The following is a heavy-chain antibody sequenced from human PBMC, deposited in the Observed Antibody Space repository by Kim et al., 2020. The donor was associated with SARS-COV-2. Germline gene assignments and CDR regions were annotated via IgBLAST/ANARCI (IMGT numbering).Heavy chain of an antibody. V-gene: IGHV4-39*01. D-gene: IGHD1-26*01. Sequence: SETLSLTCTVSGGSISSSGYYWGWIRQPPGKGLEWIGSIHYRGRTYYNPSLKSRVSISVDTSMNQFSLKVTSVTAADTAVYYCARQEWETDLDYWGQGTLVTVSS. J-gene: IGHJ4*02. CDR1: GGSISSSGYY. CDR2: IHYRGRT. CDR3: ARQEWETDLDY.